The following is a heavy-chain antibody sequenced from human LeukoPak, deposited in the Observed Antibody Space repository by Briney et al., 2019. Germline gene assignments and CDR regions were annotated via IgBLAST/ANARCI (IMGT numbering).Heavy chain of an antibody. CDR2: IHKDGSAK. Sequence: GGSLRLSCGASGFPFSGYWMSWVRQAPGKGLEWEANIHKDGSAKRYVDSVKGRFTISRDNAKSSLYLQMNSLRDEDTAVYYCTRDRGFGADDYWGQGSLVSVSS. J-gene: IGHJ4*02. V-gene: IGHV3-7*01. D-gene: IGHD3-10*01. CDR3: TRDRGFGADDY. CDR1: GFPFSGYW.